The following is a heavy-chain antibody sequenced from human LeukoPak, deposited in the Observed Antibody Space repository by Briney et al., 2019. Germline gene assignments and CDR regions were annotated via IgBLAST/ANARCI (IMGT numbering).Heavy chain of an antibody. Sequence: GGSLGLSCAASGFTFSSYAMSWVRQAPGKGLEWVSAISGSGGSTYYADSVKGRFTISRDNSKNTLYLQMNSLRAEDTAVYYCAKDLFGIVVVVAATSPAFDYWGRGTLVTVSS. CDR2: ISGSGGST. J-gene: IGHJ4*02. V-gene: IGHV3-23*01. CDR1: GFTFSSYA. D-gene: IGHD2-15*01. CDR3: AKDLFGIVVVVAATSPAFDY.